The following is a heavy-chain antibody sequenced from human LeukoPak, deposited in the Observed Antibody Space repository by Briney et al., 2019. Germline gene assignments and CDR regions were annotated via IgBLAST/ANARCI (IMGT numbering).Heavy chain of an antibody. D-gene: IGHD3-22*01. V-gene: IGHV1-2*02. J-gene: IGHJ4*02. CDR2: INPNSGGT. CDR1: GYTFTDYY. Sequence: GASVKVSCKASGYTFTDYYMHWVRQAPGQGLEWMGWINPNSGGTNYAQKFQGRVTMTRDTSISTAYMELSRLRTEDTAVYYCARDTSYDSSGSQAPFGSWGQGTLVTVSS. CDR3: ARDTSYDSSGSQAPFGS.